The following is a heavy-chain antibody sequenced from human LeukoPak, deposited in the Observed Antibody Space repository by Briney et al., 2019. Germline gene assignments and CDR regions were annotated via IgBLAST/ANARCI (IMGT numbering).Heavy chain of an antibody. CDR1: GYSFTSYW. J-gene: IGHJ6*02. D-gene: IGHD2-21*02. CDR3: ARHRVVTAPYPYYYYGMDV. CDR2: IYPGDSDT. Sequence: GESLKISCKGPGYSFTSYWIGWVRQTPGKGLEWMGIIYPGDSDTRYSPSFQGQVTISADKSISTAYLQWSSLKASDTAMYYCARHRVVTAPYPYYYYGMDVWGQGTTVTVSS. V-gene: IGHV5-51*01.